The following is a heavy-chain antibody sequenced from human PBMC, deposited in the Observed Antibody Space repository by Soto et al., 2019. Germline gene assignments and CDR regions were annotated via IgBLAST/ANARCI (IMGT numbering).Heavy chain of an antibody. CDR2: INLNSGGT. V-gene: IGHV1-2*04. J-gene: IGHJ4*02. Sequence: ASVKVSCKASGYTFTGYYMHWVRQAPGQGLEWMGWINLNSGGTNYAQKFQGWVTMTRDTSISTAYMELRSLRSDDTAVYYCSRGYCSNGLCYYFDYWGQGTLVTVSS. D-gene: IGHD2-8*01. CDR3: SRGYCSNGLCYYFDY. CDR1: GYTFTGYY.